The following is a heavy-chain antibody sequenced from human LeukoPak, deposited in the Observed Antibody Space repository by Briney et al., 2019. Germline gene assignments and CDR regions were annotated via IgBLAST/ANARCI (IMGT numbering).Heavy chain of an antibody. V-gene: IGHV3-21*01. Sequence: GGSLRLSCAASGFTFSRYWMHWVRQAPGKGLEWVSSISSSSSYIYYADSVRGRFTISRDNAKNSLYLQMNSLRAEDTAVYYCVTIPPFDYWGQGTLVTVSS. CDR1: GFTFSRYW. CDR2: ISSSSSYI. J-gene: IGHJ4*02. D-gene: IGHD3-3*01. CDR3: VTIPPFDY.